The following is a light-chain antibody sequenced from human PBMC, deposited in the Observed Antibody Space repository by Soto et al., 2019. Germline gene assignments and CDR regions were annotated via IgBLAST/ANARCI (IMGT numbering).Light chain of an antibody. CDR1: QSISSW. Sequence: DIQMTQSPSTLSASVGDRVTITCPASQSISSWLAWYQQKPGKAPKLLIYKASMLESGVPSRFSGSGSGTEFTLTISSLQPDDFATYYCQQYNSYCTFGQGTKVEIK. J-gene: IGKJ1*01. V-gene: IGKV1-5*03. CDR3: QQYNSYCT. CDR2: KAS.